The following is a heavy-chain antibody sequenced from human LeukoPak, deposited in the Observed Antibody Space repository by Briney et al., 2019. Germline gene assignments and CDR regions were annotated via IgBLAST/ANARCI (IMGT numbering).Heavy chain of an antibody. CDR2: IYTSGST. V-gene: IGHV4-4*07. CDR1: GDSISGYY. Sequence: SETLSLTCTVSGDSISGYYWAWIRQPAGKGLEWIGRIYTSGSTNYNPSLKSRVTMSVDTSKNQFSLKMSSLTAADTAMYYCARARGGSGSYGHFDSWGQGTLVTVSS. J-gene: IGHJ4*02. CDR3: ARARGGSGSYGHFDS. D-gene: IGHD1-26*01.